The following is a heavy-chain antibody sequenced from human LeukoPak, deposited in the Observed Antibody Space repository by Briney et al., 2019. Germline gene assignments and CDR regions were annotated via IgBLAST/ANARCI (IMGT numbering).Heavy chain of an antibody. CDR1: GGSISSSSYY. CDR3: ARRKSGSYYPYYYYYMDV. Sequence: SETLSLTCTVSGGSISSSSYYWGWLRQPPGKGLEWIGSIYYSGSTYYNPSLKSRVTISVDTSKNQFSLKLSSVTAADTAVYYCARRKSGSYYPYYYYYMDVWGKGTTVTISS. D-gene: IGHD1-26*01. CDR2: IYYSGST. V-gene: IGHV4-39*01. J-gene: IGHJ6*03.